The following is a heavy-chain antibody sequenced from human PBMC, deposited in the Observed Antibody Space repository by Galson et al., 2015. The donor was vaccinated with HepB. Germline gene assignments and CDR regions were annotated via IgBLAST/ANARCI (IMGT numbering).Heavy chain of an antibody. CDR3: ARPSIAAAGRGGWLQLHDAFDI. D-gene: IGHD6-13*01. V-gene: IGHV3-30-3*01. J-gene: IGHJ3*02. Sequence: SLRLSCAASGFTFSSYAMHWVRQAPGKGLEWVAVISYDGSDKYYADSVKGRFTISRDNSKNTLYLQMNSLRAEDTAVYYCARPSIAAAGRGGWLQLHDAFDIWGQGTMVTVSS. CDR2: ISYDGSDK. CDR1: GFTFSSYA.